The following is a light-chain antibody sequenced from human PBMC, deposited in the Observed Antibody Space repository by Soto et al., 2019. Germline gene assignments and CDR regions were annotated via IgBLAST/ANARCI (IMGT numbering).Light chain of an antibody. V-gene: IGKV3-15*01. J-gene: IGKJ1*01. CDR2: GAS. CDR1: QSVNNN. Sequence: EALMTQSSATLSVSPGERATLSCRASQSVNNNLAWYQQKLGQAPRVLIYGASTRATGIPARFTGSGSGTEFILTITSLQSEHSAVYYCQEYNTCPSTFGQGTKVDIK. CDR3: QEYNTCPST.